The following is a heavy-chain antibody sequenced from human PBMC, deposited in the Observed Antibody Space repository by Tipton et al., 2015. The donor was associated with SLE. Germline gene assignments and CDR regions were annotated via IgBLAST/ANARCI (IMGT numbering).Heavy chain of an antibody. CDR1: GYNFAIYW. J-gene: IGHJ2*01. CDR2: IYPDDSET. V-gene: IGHV5-51*03. Sequence: QSGPEVKQPGESLKISCQGSGYNFAIYWIAWVRQMSGKGLEWMGIIYPDDSETRYSPSIQGQATFSVDKSTNTAYLQWNSLKASDTAMYFCARKLATAQNWYFDLWGRGTRVTVSS. CDR3: ARKLATAQNWYFDL.